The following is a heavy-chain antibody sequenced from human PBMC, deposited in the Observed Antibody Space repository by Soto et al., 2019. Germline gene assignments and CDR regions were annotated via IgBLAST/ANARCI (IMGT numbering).Heavy chain of an antibody. V-gene: IGHV3-30-3*01. CDR3: ASFFGVVIIRGDWFDP. Sequence: GGSLRLSCAASGFTFSSYAMHWVRQAPGKGLEWVAVISYDGSNKYYADSVKGRFTISRDNSKNTLYLQMNSLRVEDTAVYYCASFFGVVIIRGDWFDPWGQGTLVTVSS. J-gene: IGHJ5*02. CDR1: GFTFSSYA. CDR2: ISYDGSNK. D-gene: IGHD3-3*01.